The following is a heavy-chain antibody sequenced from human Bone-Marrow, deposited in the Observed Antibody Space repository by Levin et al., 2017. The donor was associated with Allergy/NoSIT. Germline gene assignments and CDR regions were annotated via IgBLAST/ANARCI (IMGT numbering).Heavy chain of an antibody. CDR1: GYAFTNYW. D-gene: IGHD3-10*01. CDR3: ARRPRTGSGGLADL. J-gene: IGHJ5*02. CDR2: IFCGDSDT. V-gene: IGHV5-51*01. Sequence: GESLKISCKGSGYAFTNYWIGWVRQMPGKGLEWMGIIFCGDSDTRYSPSVQGQVSISVDKSINTAFLQWSSLKASDTAMYYCARRPRTGSGGLADLWGQGTLVTVSS.